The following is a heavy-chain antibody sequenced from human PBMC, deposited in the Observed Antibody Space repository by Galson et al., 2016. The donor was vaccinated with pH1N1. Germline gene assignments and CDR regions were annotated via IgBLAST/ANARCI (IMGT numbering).Heavy chain of an antibody. CDR2: VHHWKGA. Sequence: ETLSLTCAVSGVSISSDKWWTWVRQTPGRGLEWIGEVHHWKGANYNPSLKSRVTISVDKSKNQFSLKLTSLTAADTAAYYCARGGDWAFDFWGQGTLVTVSS. V-gene: IGHV4/OR15-8*01. J-gene: IGHJ4*02. CDR3: ARGGDWAFDF. D-gene: IGHD2-21*02. CDR1: GVSISSDKW.